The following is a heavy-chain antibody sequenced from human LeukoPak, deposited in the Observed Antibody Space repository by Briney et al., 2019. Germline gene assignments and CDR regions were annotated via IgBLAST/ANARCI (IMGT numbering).Heavy chain of an antibody. J-gene: IGHJ4*02. Sequence: PGGSLRLSCAASGFAFSTYSMNWVRQAPGKGLEWVSSITSTSSYIYYADSVKGRFTISRDNAKNSLYLQMSTLRAEDTAVYYCARVAGGSHHFDYWGQGTLVTVSS. D-gene: IGHD1-26*01. CDR2: ITSTSSYI. CDR1: GFAFSTYS. V-gene: IGHV3-21*01. CDR3: ARVAGGSHHFDY.